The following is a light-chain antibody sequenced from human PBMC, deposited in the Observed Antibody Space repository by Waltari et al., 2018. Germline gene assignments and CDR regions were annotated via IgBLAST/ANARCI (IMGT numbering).Light chain of an antibody. CDR1: QSLNRA. Sequence: EIVLTQSPDTLSLSPGERATLSCRASQSLNRALAWYQQKPGLAPRLLIYGVSTRATGIPDRFGGSGSGTDFSLTITRLEPEDFAVYYCQHYVRLPVAFGQGTKVDI. CDR3: QHYVRLPVA. J-gene: IGKJ1*01. CDR2: GVS. V-gene: IGKV3-20*01.